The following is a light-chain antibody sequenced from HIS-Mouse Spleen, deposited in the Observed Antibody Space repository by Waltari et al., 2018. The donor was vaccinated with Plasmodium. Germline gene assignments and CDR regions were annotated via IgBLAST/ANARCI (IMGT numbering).Light chain of an antibody. V-gene: IGLV2-14*03. CDR1: CLHHEDYIF. Sequence: ALTQPASAAGAPGHPVTLTHSATCLHHEDYIFVSLYQPHPGKAPHLMSYDVSNRPSVVSNRFSGSKSGNTASLTISGLQAEDEADYYCSSYTSSSTHVVFGGGTKLTVL. CDR2: DVS. CDR3: SSYTSSSTHVV. J-gene: IGLJ2*01.